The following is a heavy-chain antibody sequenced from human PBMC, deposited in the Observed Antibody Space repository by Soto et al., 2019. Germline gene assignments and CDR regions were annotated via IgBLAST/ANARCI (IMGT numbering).Heavy chain of an antibody. CDR1: GGSISSYC. Sequence: QVQLQESGPGLVRPSETLSLTCSVSGGSISSYCGSWIRQPPGKGLEWIGYVYYTGTSNYSPSLKSRVTMSVDTSRNLFSLKLSSVTPADTAVYYCARGPNYDFWSGYFRGWGQGALVTVSS. CDR2: VYYTGTS. J-gene: IGHJ4*02. V-gene: IGHV4-59*01. D-gene: IGHD3-3*01. CDR3: ARGPNYDFWSGYFRG.